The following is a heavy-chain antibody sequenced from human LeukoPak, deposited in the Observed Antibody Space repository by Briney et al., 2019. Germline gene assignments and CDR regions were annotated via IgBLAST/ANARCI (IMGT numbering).Heavy chain of an antibody. CDR2: ISGGGST. CDR3: ARVRYYDSSGYWDYYGMDV. CDR1: GFTFNNYA. D-gene: IGHD3-22*01. Sequence: GGSLRLSCAASGFTFNNYAMTWVRQAPGKGLEWVSAISGGGSTYYADSVKGRFTISRDNSKNTLYLQMNSLRAEDTAVYYCARVRYYDSSGYWDYYGMDVWGQGTTVTVSS. V-gene: IGHV3-23*01. J-gene: IGHJ6*02.